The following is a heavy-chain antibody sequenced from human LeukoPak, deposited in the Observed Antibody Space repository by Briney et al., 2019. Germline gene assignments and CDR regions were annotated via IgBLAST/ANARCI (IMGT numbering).Heavy chain of an antibody. V-gene: IGHV1-18*01. CDR1: GYTFTSYG. J-gene: IGHJ6*02. CDR3: ASCSSSTSCYGGGYYYYYYGMDV. CDR2: ISAYNGNT. D-gene: IGHD2-2*01. Sequence: GASVKVSCKASGYTFTSYGISWVRQAPGQGLEWTGWISAYNGNTNYAQKLQGRVTMTTDTSTSTAYMELRSLRSDDTAVYYCASCSSSTSCYGGGYYYYYYGMDVWGQGTTVTVSS.